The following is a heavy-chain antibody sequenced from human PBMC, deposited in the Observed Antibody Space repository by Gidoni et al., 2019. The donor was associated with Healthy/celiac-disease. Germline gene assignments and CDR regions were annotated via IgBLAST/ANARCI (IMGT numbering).Heavy chain of an antibody. Sequence: EVQLVESGGGVVQPGGSLRLSCAAAGLTCSSYDMHWVRQATGKGLEWVSSIGTAGDTYYPGSVKGRFTISRENAKNSLYLQMNSLRAGDTAVYYCAREGSYYDSSGYLGGYFDLWGRGTLVTVSS. D-gene: IGHD3-22*01. CDR2: IGTAGDT. CDR3: AREGSYYDSSGYLGGYFDL. V-gene: IGHV3-13*01. CDR1: GLTCSSYD. J-gene: IGHJ2*01.